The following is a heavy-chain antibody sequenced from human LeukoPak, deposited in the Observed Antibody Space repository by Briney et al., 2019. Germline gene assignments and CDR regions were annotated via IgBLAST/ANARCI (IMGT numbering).Heavy chain of an antibody. J-gene: IGHJ4*02. CDR2: IIPFFGTA. V-gene: IGHV1-69*05. CDR1: GGTFSSYA. D-gene: IGHD3-3*01. Sequence: ASVKVSCKASGGTFSSYAISWVRQAPGQGLEWMGGIIPFFGTANYEQKFQGRVTITTDESTSTAYMELSSLRSEDTAVYYCARGPYDFWSGYWDYWGQGTLVTVSS. CDR3: ARGPYDFWSGYWDY.